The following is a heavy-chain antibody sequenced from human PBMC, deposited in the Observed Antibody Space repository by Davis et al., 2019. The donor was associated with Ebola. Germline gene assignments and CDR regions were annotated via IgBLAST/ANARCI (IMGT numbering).Heavy chain of an antibody. Sequence: SLKISCEASGFNFHDYVMHWVPQVPGKGLEWVPGIRWNSGILGHADSVKGRFTISRDNANNFLYLQMTGLGVEDTAFYYCGKDIRLTAEYYFDFWGQGTLVTVSS. D-gene: IGHD2-21*02. V-gene: IGHV3-9*01. CDR3: GKDIRLTAEYYFDF. CDR2: IRWNSGIL. J-gene: IGHJ4*02. CDR1: GFNFHDYV.